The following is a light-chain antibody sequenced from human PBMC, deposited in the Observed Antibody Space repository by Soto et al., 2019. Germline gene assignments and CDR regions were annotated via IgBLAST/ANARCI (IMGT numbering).Light chain of an antibody. CDR2: LGS. CDR3: MQALQTPIT. V-gene: IGKV2-28*01. CDR1: QSLRHSIGYNY. J-gene: IGKJ3*01. Sequence: DIVMTQSPLSLSVTPGEPASISCRSSQSLRHSIGYNYLDWYVQKPGQSPQVXISLGSNRASGVPDRFSGSGSGTDFTLKISRVEAEDVGIYYCMQALQTPITFGPGTKVDIK.